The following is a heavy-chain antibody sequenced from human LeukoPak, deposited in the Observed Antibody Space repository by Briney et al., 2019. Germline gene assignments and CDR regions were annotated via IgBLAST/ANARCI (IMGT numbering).Heavy chain of an antibody. CDR1: GGSFSGYY. Sequence: SETLSLACAVYGGSFSGYYWSWIRQPPGKGLEWIGEINHSGSTNYNPSLKSRVTISVDTSKNQFSLKLSSVTAADTAVYYCARLTRVLLWFGELLSNFDYWGQGTLVTVSS. CDR2: INHSGST. V-gene: IGHV4-34*01. CDR3: ARLTRVLLWFGELLSNFDY. J-gene: IGHJ4*02. D-gene: IGHD3-10*01.